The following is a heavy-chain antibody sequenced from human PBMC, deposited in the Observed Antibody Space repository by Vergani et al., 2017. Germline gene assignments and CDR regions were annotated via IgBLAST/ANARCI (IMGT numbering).Heavy chain of an antibody. D-gene: IGHD6-19*01. CDR1: GYTFTSYA. V-gene: IGHV1-3*01. CDR3: ARGGSSRGGWYDDAFDI. CDR2: INAGNGNT. Sequence: QVQLVQSGAEVQKPGASVKVSCKASGYTFTSYAMHWVRQAPGQRLEWMGWINAGNGNTKYSQKFQGRVTITMDTSASTAYRELSSLRSEDTAVYYCARGGSSRGGWYDDAFDIWGQGTMVTVSS. J-gene: IGHJ3*02.